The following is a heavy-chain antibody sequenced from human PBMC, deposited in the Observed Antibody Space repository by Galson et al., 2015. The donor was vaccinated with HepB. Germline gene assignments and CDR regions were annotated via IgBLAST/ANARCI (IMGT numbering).Heavy chain of an antibody. J-gene: IGHJ3*02. CDR1: GYTFTSYD. CDR3: ARGFVRNWNGAGNEAFDI. CDR2: MNPNSGNT. V-gene: IGHV1-8*01. Sequence: SVKVSCKASGYTFTSYDINWVRQATGQGLEWMGWMNPNSGNTGYAQKFQGRVTMTRNTSISTAYMELSSLRSEDPAVYYCARGFVRNWNGAGNEAFDIWGQGTMVTVSS. D-gene: IGHD1-1*01.